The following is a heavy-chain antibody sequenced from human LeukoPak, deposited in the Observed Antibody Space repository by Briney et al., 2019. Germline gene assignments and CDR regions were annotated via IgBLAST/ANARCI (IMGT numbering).Heavy chain of an antibody. CDR1: GFTFSSYA. CDR2: ISYDGSNK. J-gene: IGHJ4*02. V-gene: IGHV3-30-3*01. Sequence: GGSLRLSCAASGFTFSSYAMHWVRQAPGKGLEWVAVISYDGSNKYYADSVKGRFTISRDNSKNTLYLQMNSLRAEDTAVYYCARASSSWYYFDYWGQGTLVTVSS. CDR3: ARASSSWYYFDY. D-gene: IGHD6-13*01.